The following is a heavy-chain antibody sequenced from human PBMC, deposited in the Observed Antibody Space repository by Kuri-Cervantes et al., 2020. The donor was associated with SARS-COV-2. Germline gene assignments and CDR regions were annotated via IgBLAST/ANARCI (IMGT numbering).Heavy chain of an antibody. CDR3: AREDRYGGNLNWFDP. CDR2: IDSSSYYI. Sequence: GESLKISCAASGFTFSGYSMNWIRQAPGKGLEWVASIDSSSYYIYHADSVKGRLTISRDNAKNTLYLQMNSLRVEDTAVYYCAREDRYGGNLNWFDPWGQGTLVTVSS. CDR1: GFTFSGYS. D-gene: IGHD1-26*01. V-gene: IGHV3-21*04. J-gene: IGHJ5*02.